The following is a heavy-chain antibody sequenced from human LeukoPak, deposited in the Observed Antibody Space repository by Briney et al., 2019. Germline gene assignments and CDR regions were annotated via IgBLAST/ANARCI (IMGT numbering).Heavy chain of an antibody. CDR3: ARDPSYGAFDI. CDR2: IYYSGST. D-gene: IGHD1-26*01. V-gene: IGHV4-28*03. Sequence: SETLSLTCAVSGYSLSSSNWWGWIRQPPGKGLEWIGYIYYSGSTYYNPSLKSRVTMSVDTSKNQFSLKLSSVTAVDTAVYYCARDPSYGAFDIWGQGTMVTVSS. CDR1: GYSLSSSNW. J-gene: IGHJ3*02.